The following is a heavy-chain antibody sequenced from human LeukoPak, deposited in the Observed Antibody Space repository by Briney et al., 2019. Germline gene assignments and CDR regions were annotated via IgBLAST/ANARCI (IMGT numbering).Heavy chain of an antibody. Sequence: SGPALVKPTQTLTLTCTFSGFSLSTSGMCVSWIRQPPGKALEWLARIDWDDDKYYSTSLKTRLTISKDTSKNQVVLTMTNMDPVDTATYYCARIVSDYGGSYYFDYWGQGTLVTVSS. CDR2: IDWDDDK. CDR1: GFSLSTSGMC. CDR3: ARIVSDYGGSYYFDY. V-gene: IGHV2-70*11. D-gene: IGHD4-23*01. J-gene: IGHJ4*02.